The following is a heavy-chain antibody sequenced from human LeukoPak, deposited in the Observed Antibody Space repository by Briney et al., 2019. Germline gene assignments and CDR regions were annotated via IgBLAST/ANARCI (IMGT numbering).Heavy chain of an antibody. CDR1: GFTFSSYA. J-gene: IGHJ4*02. V-gene: IGHV3-23*01. CDR3: AKDPTAYFDY. CDR2: IGGSGGST. D-gene: IGHD4-17*01. Sequence: GGSLRLSCAASGFTFSSYAMSWVRQAPGKGLEWVSAIGGSGGSTYCADSVKGRFTISRDNSKNTLYLQMNSLRAEDTAVYYCAKDPTAYFDYWGQGTLVTVSS.